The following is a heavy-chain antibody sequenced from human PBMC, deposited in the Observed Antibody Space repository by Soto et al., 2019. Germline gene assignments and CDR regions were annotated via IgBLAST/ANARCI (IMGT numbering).Heavy chain of an antibody. CDR3: ARENVSYFDY. J-gene: IGHJ4*02. V-gene: IGHV4-61*01. D-gene: IGHD1-1*01. CDR2: IYYSGST. Sequence: QVQLQESGPGLVKPSETLSLTCTVSGGSVSSGSYYWSWIRQPPGKGLEWIGYIYYSGSTNYNPSLESRVTISVDTSKNQFPLKLSSVTAADTAVYYCARENVSYFDYWGQGTLVTVSS. CDR1: GGSVSSGSYY.